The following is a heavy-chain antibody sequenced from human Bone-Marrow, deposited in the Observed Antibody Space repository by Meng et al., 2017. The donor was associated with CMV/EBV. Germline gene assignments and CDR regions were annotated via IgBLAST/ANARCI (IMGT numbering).Heavy chain of an antibody. CDR2: ISDSGGNT. CDR3: AKCRSGIPAALNH. CDR1: GFTFSNYA. D-gene: IGHD6-13*01. J-gene: IGHJ6*02. Sequence: GGSLRLSCAASGFTFSNYAMTWVRQAPGKGLEWVSTISDSGGNTYYADSVKGRFTISSDNSKNTLYLQMNSLRAEDTAVYYCAKCRSGIPAALNHWGQGTTVTVSS. V-gene: IGHV3-23*01.